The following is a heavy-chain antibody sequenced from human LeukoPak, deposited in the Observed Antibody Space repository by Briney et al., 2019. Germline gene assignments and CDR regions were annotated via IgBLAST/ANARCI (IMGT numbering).Heavy chain of an antibody. J-gene: IGHJ4*02. Sequence: SESLSLTCTVSGGSLSSSSYYWGWIRQPPGKGLGWVGSIYYIGSAYSNPSLKSRVPISVYTPKSQCSLKLRSVTAADPAVYYSASPVTYYYDSSGYYYSHWGQGTLVTVSS. CDR3: ASPVTYYYDSSGYYYSH. V-gene: IGHV4-39*01. CDR2: IYYIGSA. D-gene: IGHD3-22*01. CDR1: GGSLSSSSYY.